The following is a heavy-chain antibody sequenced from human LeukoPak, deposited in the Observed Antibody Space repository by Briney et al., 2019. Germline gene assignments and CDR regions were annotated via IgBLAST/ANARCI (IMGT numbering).Heavy chain of an antibody. V-gene: IGHV3-73*01. CDR3: TRYYYDGSGYYYLFDY. Sequence: PGGSLRLSCAASGFTFSGSAMHWVRQASGKGLEWVGRIRSKTNSYATAYAASVKGRFTISRDDSKNTAYLQMNSLKTEDTDAYYCTRYYYDGSGYYYLFDYWGQGTLVTVSS. D-gene: IGHD3-22*01. CDR1: GFTFSGSA. CDR2: IRSKTNSYAT. J-gene: IGHJ4*02.